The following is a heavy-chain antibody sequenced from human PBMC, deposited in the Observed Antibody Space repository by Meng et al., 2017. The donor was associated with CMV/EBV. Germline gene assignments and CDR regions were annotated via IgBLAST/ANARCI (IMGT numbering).Heavy chain of an antibody. CDR3: ATNVDTAMGVFDY. Sequence: ASVKVSCKTSGYTFNNYGISWVRQAPGQGLEWMGWISTLNGNTNLAQRFQGRVAMTTDTSTSTAYLELRSLRSDDTAVYYCATNVDTAMGVFDYWGQGTLVTVSS. V-gene: IGHV1-18*01. CDR1: GYTFNNYG. J-gene: IGHJ4*02. D-gene: IGHD5-18*01. CDR2: ISTLNGNT.